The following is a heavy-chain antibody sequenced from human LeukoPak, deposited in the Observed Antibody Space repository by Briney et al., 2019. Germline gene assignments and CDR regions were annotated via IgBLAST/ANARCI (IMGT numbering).Heavy chain of an antibody. J-gene: IGHJ4*02. CDR2: IKQDGNEK. CDR1: GFSFTSYW. CDR3: ARDTLGEGEDANYAVYYFDY. Sequence: GGSLRLSCAASGFSFTSYWMSWVRQAPGKGLEWVANIKQDGNEKYYADSVKGRFTISRDNAKNSLDLQMNSLGAEDTAVYYCARDTLGEGEDANYAVYYFDYWGQGSVVTVSS. D-gene: IGHD4/OR15-4a*01. V-gene: IGHV3-7*01.